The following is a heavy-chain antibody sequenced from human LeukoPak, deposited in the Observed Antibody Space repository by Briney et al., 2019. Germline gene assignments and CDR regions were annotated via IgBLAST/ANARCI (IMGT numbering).Heavy chain of an antibody. Sequence: SETLSLTCTVSGGSISSSSYYWDWIRQPPGKGLEWIGSFYYSGSTYYYYNPSLKSRVTLSVDTSKNQFSLKLKSVTAADTAVYYCARRVRSTEYFQHWGQGTLVTVSS. J-gene: IGHJ1*01. CDR2: FYYSGSTYY. D-gene: IGHD1-1*01. CDR3: ARRVRSTEYFQH. V-gene: IGHV4-39*01. CDR1: GGSISSSSYY.